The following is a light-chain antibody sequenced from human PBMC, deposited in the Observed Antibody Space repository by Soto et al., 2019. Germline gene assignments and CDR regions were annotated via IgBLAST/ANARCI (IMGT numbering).Light chain of an antibody. V-gene: IGKV3-20*01. J-gene: IGKJ2*01. CDR3: EQYISSLGYT. CDR1: QSIATQF. CDR2: GTS. Sequence: DIVLTQSPGTLSLSPGERATLSCRASQSIATQFFTWYQQRPGQAPRVLIYGTSTRATGIPDRFSGSGSVTDFTLTIIRLEREDFVVYYCEQYISSLGYTFGQGTKLELK.